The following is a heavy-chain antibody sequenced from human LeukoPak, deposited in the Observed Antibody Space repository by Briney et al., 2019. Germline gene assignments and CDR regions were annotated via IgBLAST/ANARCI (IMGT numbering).Heavy chain of an antibody. CDR1: GFTVSSNY. D-gene: IGHD3-22*01. J-gene: IGHJ4*02. CDR2: ISGSGGST. V-gene: IGHV3-23*01. CDR3: AKGKGDYYDSSGYYYY. Sequence: GGSLRLSCAASGFTVSSNYMSWVRQAPGKGLEWVSAISGSGGSTYYADSVKGRFTISRDNSKNTLYLQMNSLRAEDTAVYYCAKGKGDYYDSSGYYYYWGQGTLVTVSS.